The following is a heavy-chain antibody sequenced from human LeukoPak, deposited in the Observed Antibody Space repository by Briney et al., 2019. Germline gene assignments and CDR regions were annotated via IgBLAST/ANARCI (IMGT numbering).Heavy chain of an antibody. D-gene: IGHD3-10*01. J-gene: IGHJ5*02. CDR3: ARGPRFGELLWHWFDP. CDR2: INHSGST. Sequence: PSETPSLTCAVYGGSFSGYYWSWIRQPPGKGLEWIGEINHSGSTYYTPPLKSRVTISEDTSKNQFSLKLRSVTAADTAVYYGARGPRFGELLWHWFDPWGQGTLVTVSS. CDR1: GGSFSGYY. V-gene: IGHV4-34*01.